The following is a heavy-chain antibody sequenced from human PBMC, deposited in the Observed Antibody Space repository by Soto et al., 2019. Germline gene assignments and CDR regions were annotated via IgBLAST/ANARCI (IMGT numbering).Heavy chain of an antibody. CDR1: GYTFTGYY. CDR2: INPNSGGT. Sequence: ASVKVSCKASGYTFTGYYMHWVRQAPGQGLEWMGWINPNSGGTNYAQKFQGWVTMTRDTSISTAYMELSRLRSDDTAVYYCAIRSPYRSGWSGAFDIWGQGTMVTVSS. D-gene: IGHD6-19*01. V-gene: IGHV1-2*04. CDR3: AIRSPYRSGWSGAFDI. J-gene: IGHJ3*02.